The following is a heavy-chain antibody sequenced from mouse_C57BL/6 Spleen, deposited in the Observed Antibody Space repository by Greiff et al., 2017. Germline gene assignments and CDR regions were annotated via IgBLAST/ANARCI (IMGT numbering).Heavy chain of an antibody. CDR3: ARQGGAIDY. CDR1: GFTFSSYG. V-gene: IGHV5-6*01. J-gene: IGHJ2*01. D-gene: IGHD1-1*02. CDR2: ISSGGSYT. Sequence: EVKLVESGGDLVKPGGSLKLSCAASGFTFSSYGMSWVRQTPDKRLEWVATISSGGSYTYYPDSVKGRFTISRDNAKNTLYLQMSSLKSEDTAMYYCARQGGAIDYWGQGTTLTVSS.